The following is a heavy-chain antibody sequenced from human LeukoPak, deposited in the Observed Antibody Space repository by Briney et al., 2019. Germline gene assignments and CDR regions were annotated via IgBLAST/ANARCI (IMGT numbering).Heavy chain of an antibody. CDR3: ARVYYDFWSGYYYYYYYMDV. CDR1: GGPISSHY. J-gene: IGHJ6*03. Sequence: PSETLSLTCTVSGGPISSHYWSWIRQPPGKGLEWIGYIYYSGSTNYNPSLKSRVTISVDTSKNQFSLKLSSVTAADTAVYYCARVYYDFWSGYYYYYYYMDVWGKGTTVTVSS. CDR2: IYYSGST. V-gene: IGHV4-59*11. D-gene: IGHD3-3*01.